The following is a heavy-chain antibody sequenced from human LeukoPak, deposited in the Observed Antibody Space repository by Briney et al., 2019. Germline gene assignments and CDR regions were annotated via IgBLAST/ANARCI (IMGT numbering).Heavy chain of an antibody. V-gene: IGHV3-48*03. D-gene: IGHD4-11*01. CDR2: ISSSGSTI. J-gene: IGHJ4*02. Sequence: GGSLRLSCAASGFTFSSYEMNWVRQAPGKGLEWVSYISSSGSTIYYADSVKGRFTISRDNAENSLYLQMNSLRAEDTAVYYCARDQVYSNYVPDYWGQGTLVTVSS. CDR3: ARDQVYSNYVPDY. CDR1: GFTFSSYE.